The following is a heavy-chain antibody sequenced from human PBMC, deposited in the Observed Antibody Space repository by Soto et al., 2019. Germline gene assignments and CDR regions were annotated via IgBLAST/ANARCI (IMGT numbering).Heavy chain of an antibody. CDR3: ARSINGFGFYSDN. CDR1: GFTFNIYG. Sequence: QVQLVESGGGVVQPGTSLRLSCAASGFTFNIYGMHWVLQAPGKGLEWVAIISNDGTNKIYADSVKGRFTISRDNSKNTLYLQMNDLRGGDTAVYYGARSINGFGFYSDNWGQGTLVAVSS. J-gene: IGHJ4*02. D-gene: IGHD5-12*01. CDR2: ISNDGTNK. V-gene: IGHV3-30*03.